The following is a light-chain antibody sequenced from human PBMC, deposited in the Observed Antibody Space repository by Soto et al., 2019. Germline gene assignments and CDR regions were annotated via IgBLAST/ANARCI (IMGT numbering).Light chain of an antibody. CDR3: QQYGSPPQT. V-gene: IGKV3-20*01. J-gene: IGKJ1*01. CDR2: GAS. Sequence: IVLTQSPATLSLSPGERATLSCRASQNINRYLAWYQQNPGQAPRLLIYGASSRATGIPDRISSSGSGTDFTLTISRLEPEDFAVYYCQQYGSPPQTFGQGTKVDIK. CDR1: QNINRY.